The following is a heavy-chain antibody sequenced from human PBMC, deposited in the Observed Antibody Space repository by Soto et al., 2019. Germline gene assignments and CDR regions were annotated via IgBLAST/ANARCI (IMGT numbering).Heavy chain of an antibody. V-gene: IGHV3-7*04. J-gene: IGHJ6*03. CDR2: IKQDGSEK. CDR3: GGGPGAQLKNSYSFSYRDV. Sequence: GGSLRLSCAASGFTFSSYWMSWVRQAPGKGLEWVANIKQDGSEKYYVDSVKGRFTISRDNAKNSLYLQMNSLRAEDTAVYYWGGGPGAQLKNSYSFSYRDVGGKGPTVPVSS. D-gene: IGHD4-17*01. CDR1: GFTFSSYW.